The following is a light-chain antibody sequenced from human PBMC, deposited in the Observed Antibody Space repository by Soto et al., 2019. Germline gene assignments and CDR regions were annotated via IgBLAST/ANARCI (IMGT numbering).Light chain of an antibody. CDR1: SSDVGGYNS. CDR3: SSYISRSTV. J-gene: IGLJ1*01. V-gene: IGLV2-14*03. CDR2: DVS. Sequence: QSVLTQPASVSGSPGQSITISCTGTSSDVGGYNSVSWYQQHPGKAPKLMIYDVSNRPSGVSNRFSGSKSGNTASLTISGLQAEDEADYYSSSYISRSTVLGTGTKVTFL.